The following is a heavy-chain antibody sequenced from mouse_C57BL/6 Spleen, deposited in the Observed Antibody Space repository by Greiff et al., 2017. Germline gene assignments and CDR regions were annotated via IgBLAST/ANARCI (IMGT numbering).Heavy chain of an antibody. V-gene: IGHV2-9-1*01. D-gene: IGHD1-1*01. CDR3: ARYPSPHGSRNYYAMDY. CDR1: GFSLTSYA. CDR2: LWTGGGT. Sequence: QVHVQQSGPGLVAPSQSLSITCTVSGFSLTSYAISWVRQPPGKGLEWLGVLWTGGGTNYNSALKSRLSISKDNSKSQVFLKMNSLQTYDTARYYCARYPSPHGSRNYYAMDYWGQGTSVTVSS. J-gene: IGHJ4*01.